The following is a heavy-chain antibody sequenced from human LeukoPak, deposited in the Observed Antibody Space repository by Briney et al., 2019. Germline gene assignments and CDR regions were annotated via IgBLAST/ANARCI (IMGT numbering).Heavy chain of an antibody. J-gene: IGHJ3*01. CDR2: IADAGT. Sequence: GASLRLSCAASGFTFNDFAMTWVRQAPGKGLEWVSTIADAGTYYADSVKGRFIISRDNSKNMLYLQLNSLRADDTAMYYCARNLGPFDVRGHGTMVTVSS. CDR1: GFTFNDFA. CDR3: ARNLGPFDV. D-gene: IGHD3-16*01. V-gene: IGHV3-23*01.